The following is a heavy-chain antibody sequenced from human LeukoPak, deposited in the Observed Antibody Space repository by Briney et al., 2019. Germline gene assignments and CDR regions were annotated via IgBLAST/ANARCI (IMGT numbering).Heavy chain of an antibody. CDR3: AIGTPYSSSWYGDY. V-gene: IGHV3-66*01. CDR1: GFTVRSNY. D-gene: IGHD6-13*01. J-gene: IGHJ4*02. CDR2: IYSGGST. Sequence: GSLRLSCAASGFTVRSNYMSWVRQAPGKGLGWVSVIYSGGSTYYADSVKGRCTISRDNSKNTLYLQMNGLRAEDTAVYYCAIGTPYSSSWYGDYWGQGTLVSVSS.